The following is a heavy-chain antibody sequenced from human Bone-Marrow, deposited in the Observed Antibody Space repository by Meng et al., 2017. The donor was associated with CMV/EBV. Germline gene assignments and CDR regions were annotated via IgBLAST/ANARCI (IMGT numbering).Heavy chain of an antibody. J-gene: IGHJ4*02. CDR3: ARGGDRAFDY. CDR2: IYYSGST. CDR1: GGSISSCSYS. V-gene: IGHV4-39*07. Sequence: QRLLQESGPGLVQPSGTLSLTCTGSGGSISSCSYSWGWIRQPPGKGLEWIESIYYSGSTYYNPSLKSRVTISVDTSKNQFSLKLSSVTAADTAVYYCARGGDRAFDYWGQGTLVTVSS. D-gene: IGHD2-21*02.